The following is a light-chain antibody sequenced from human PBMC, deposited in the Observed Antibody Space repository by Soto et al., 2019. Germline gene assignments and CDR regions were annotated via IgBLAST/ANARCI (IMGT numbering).Light chain of an antibody. J-gene: IGKJ2*01. Sequence: EIVLTQSPGTLSLSPGERATLSCRASQSVSSSYLAWYQHKPGQAPRLLIYGASSRATGIPDRFSGSGSGTXXXXXXXXLEPXDFXXXXXXXYGSSPHTFGQGTKLEIK. CDR2: GAS. CDR3: XXYGSSPHT. V-gene: IGKV3-20*01. CDR1: QSVSSSY.